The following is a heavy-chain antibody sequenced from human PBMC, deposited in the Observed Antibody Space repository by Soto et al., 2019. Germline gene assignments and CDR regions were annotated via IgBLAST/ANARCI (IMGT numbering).Heavy chain of an antibody. J-gene: IGHJ4*02. D-gene: IGHD3-10*01. CDR2: IKSKTDGGTS. CDR3: TAAMAD. CDR1: GFTFGNAW. V-gene: IGHV3-15*07. Sequence: EVALVESGGGLVQPGGSLRLSCAASGFTFGNAWMNWVRQAPGKGLEWVGRIKSKTDGGTSDYGASVKGRVTISRDDSRHTMYLQMDRLEIEDTAIYYCTAAMADWGQGTLVTVSS.